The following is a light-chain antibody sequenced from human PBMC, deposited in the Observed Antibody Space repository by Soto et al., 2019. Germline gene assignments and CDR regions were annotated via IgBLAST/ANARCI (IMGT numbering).Light chain of an antibody. Sequence: SYELTQPPSVSLAPGKTARITCGGNNIGSKTVHWYQQKPGQAPVLVIYYDTYRPSGIPERFSGSNSGNTATLTISRVEAGDEADYYCQLWDSSSDHHVVFGGGTKLTVL. CDR1: NIGSKT. CDR3: QLWDSSSDHHVV. J-gene: IGLJ2*01. CDR2: YDT. V-gene: IGLV3-21*04.